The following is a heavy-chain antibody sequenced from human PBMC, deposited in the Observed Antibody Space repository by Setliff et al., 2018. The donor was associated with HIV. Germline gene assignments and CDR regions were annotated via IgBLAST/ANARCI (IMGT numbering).Heavy chain of an antibody. V-gene: IGHV3-30*02. D-gene: IGHD5-12*01. CDR2: IRYDGSNK. CDR3: HSGYDTEEQSYFDY. J-gene: IGHJ4*02. Sequence: GGSLRLSCAASGFTFSSYGMHWVRQAPGKGLEWVAFIRYDGSNKYYADSVKGRFTISRDNAKNTLYLQMNSLRAEDTGVYYCHSGYDTEEQSYFDYWGQGALVTAPQ. CDR1: GFTFSSYG.